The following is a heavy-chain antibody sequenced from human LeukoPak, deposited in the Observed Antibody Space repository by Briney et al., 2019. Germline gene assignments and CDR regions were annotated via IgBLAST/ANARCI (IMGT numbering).Heavy chain of an antibody. CDR2: IYYTGNT. J-gene: IGHJ4*02. D-gene: IGHD2-21*02. Sequence: AETLSLTCAVSGGSITTYYWTWIRQPPGQALEWIGYIYYTGNTKYNPSLESRVTMSIDTSKNEFSLKIYSVNAADTDVYFCASGSVVTAPDQWGQGTLVTVSS. V-gene: IGHV4-59*01. CDR3: ASGSVVTAPDQ. CDR1: GGSITTYY.